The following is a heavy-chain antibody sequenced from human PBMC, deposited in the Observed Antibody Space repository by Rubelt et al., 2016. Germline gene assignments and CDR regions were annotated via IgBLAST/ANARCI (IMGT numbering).Heavy chain of an antibody. CDR3: ARGDGIAAAGTVAFDI. Sequence: QVQLQESGPGLVKPSQTLSLTCTVSGGSISSGGYYWSWIRQHPGKGLEWIGYIYYSGSTYYNPSLKSRVIIAVDTSKNQFSLKLSSVTAADTAVYYCARGDGIAAAGTVAFDIWGQGTMVTVSS. D-gene: IGHD6-13*01. J-gene: IGHJ3*02. CDR2: IYYSGST. CDR1: GGSISSGGYY. V-gene: IGHV4-31*03.